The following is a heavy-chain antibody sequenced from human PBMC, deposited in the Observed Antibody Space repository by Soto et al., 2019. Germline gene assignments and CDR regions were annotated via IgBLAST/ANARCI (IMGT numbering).Heavy chain of an antibody. CDR3: ARQIYDSDTGPNFQYYFES. D-gene: IGHD3-22*01. J-gene: IGHJ4*02. CDR1: GYSFAGYW. V-gene: IGHV5-10-1*01. Sequence: GASLKISCKGSGYSFAGYWITWVRQKPGKGLEWMGRIDPSDSQTYYSPSFRGHVTISVTKSITTVFLQWSSLRASDTAMYYCARQIYDSDTGPNFQYYFESWGQGTPVTVSS. CDR2: IDPSDSQT.